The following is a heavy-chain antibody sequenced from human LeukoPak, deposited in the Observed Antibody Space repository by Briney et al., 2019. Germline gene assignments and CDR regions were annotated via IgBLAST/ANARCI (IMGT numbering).Heavy chain of an antibody. D-gene: IGHD3-10*01. CDR1: GYTFTSYG. V-gene: IGHV1-18*03. J-gene: IGHJ4*02. CDR3: ARSTLGLWFGELRYDFDY. Sequence: GASVKVSCKASGYTFTSYGISWVRQAPGQGLEWMGWISAYNGNTKYAQKLQGRVTMTTDTSTSTAYMELRSLRSDDMAVYYCARSTLGLWFGELRYDFDYWGQGTLVTVSS. CDR2: ISAYNGNT.